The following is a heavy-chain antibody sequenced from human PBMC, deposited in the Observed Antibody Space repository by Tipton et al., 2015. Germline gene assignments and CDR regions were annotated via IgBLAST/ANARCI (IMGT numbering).Heavy chain of an antibody. V-gene: IGHV4-59*01. CDR1: GGSISSYY. D-gene: IGHD5-24*01. J-gene: IGHJ6*02. Sequence: TLSLTCTVSGGSISSYYWSWIRQPPGKGLEWIGYIYYSGSTNYNPSLRSRVAMSMDTSKNQFSLKLSSVIAADTAVYYCARDLEHGMDVWGHGTTVTVSS. CDR2: IYYSGST. CDR3: ARDLEHGMDV.